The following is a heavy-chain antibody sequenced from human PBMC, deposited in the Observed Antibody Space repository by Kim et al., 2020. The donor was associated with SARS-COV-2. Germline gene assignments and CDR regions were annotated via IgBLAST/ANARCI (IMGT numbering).Heavy chain of an antibody. V-gene: IGHV1-69*04. CDR1: GGTFSSYA. CDR3: ARGAYCSGGSCYSVFDFDY. Sequence: SVKVSCKASGGTFSSYAISWVRQAPGQGLEWMGRIIPILGIANYTQKFQGRVTITADKSTSTAYMELSSLRSEDTAVYYCARGAYCSGGSCYSVFDFDYWGQGTLVTVSS. D-gene: IGHD2-15*01. J-gene: IGHJ4*02. CDR2: IIPILGIA.